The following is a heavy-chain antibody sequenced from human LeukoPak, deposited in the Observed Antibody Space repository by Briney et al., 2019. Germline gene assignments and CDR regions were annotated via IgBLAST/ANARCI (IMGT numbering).Heavy chain of an antibody. D-gene: IGHD6-19*01. CDR3: ARVVYPSGGYYFDY. CDR2: IYTIGST. V-gene: IGHV3-66*01. CDR1: GFTVSSDY. Sequence: GCGLRLSSAFSGFTVSSDYMGRFRQSPGKGLEWVSVIYTIGSTSYADSVKGRFTISRDNSKSTLYLQMNSLRAEDTAVYYCARVVYPSGGYYFDYWGQGTLVTVSS. J-gene: IGHJ4*02.